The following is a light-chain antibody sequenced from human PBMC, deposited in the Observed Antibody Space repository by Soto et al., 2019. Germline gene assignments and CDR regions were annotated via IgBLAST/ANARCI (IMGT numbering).Light chain of an antibody. J-gene: IGLJ2*01. CDR2: RNS. CDR3: AAWDDSLSGVV. Sequence: QAVVTQPPSASGTPGQRVTISCSGSSSNIGSNYVYWYQQLPGTVPKLLIYRNSQRPSGVPDRFSGSKSGTSASLAIRGLRSEDEADYYCAAWDDSLSGVVFGGGTKLTVL. CDR1: SSNIGSNY. V-gene: IGLV1-47*01.